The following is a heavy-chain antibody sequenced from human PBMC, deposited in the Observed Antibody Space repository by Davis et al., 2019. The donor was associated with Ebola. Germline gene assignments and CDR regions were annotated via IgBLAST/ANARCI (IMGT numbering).Heavy chain of an antibody. J-gene: IGHJ6*04. V-gene: IGHV1-69*04. CDR3: ARDDQFNYCSGGSCYRGCGMDV. CDR2: SIPILGIA. Sequence: SVKVSCKASGYTFTSYGISWVRQAPGQGLEWMGRSIPILGIANYAQKFQGRVTITAYKSTSTAYMELSSLRSEDTAVYYCARDDQFNYCSGGSCYRGCGMDVWGKGTTVTVSS. CDR1: GYTFTSYG. D-gene: IGHD2-15*01.